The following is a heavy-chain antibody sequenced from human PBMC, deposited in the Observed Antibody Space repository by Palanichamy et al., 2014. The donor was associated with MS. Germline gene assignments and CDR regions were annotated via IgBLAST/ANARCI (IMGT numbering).Heavy chain of an antibody. J-gene: IGHJ4*02. Sequence: QLQLQESGPGLVKPSETLSLTCTVSGGSISSSSYYWGWIRQPPGKGLEWIGSIYYSGSTYYNPSLKSRVTISVDTSKNQFSLKLSSVTAADTAVYYCAQGESTQGFGYWGQGTLVTVSS. CDR3: AQGESTQGFGY. D-gene: IGHD2-21*01. CDR1: GGSISSSSYY. V-gene: IGHV4-39*01. CDR2: IYYSGST.